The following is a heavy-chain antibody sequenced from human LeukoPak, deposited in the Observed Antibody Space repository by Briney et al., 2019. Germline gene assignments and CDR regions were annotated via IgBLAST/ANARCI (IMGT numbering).Heavy chain of an antibody. V-gene: IGHV3-20*04. D-gene: IGHD6-19*01. CDR3: ARRASGGSTYWYFDL. CDR1: GFSLDDYG. J-gene: IGHJ2*01. CDR2: VNWNGAET. Sequence: PGGSLRLSCGVSGFSLDDYGMGWVRQAPGKGLEYVSGVNWNGAETGSADSVKGRFTISRDNAKKSLYLQMTSLRDEDTAFYYCARRASGGSTYWYFDLWGRGTLVTVSS.